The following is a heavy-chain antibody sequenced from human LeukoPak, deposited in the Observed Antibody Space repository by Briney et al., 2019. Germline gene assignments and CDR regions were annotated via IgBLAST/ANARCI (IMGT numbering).Heavy chain of an antibody. V-gene: IGHV1-2*04. CDR2: INPNSGGT. CDR3: ARGGNYGDYEYYYGMDV. J-gene: IGHJ6*04. CDR1: GYTFTVYY. D-gene: IGHD4-17*01. Sequence: ASVKVSCKASGYTFTVYYMHWVRQAPGQGLEGMGWINPNSGGTNYAQKFQGWVTMTRDTSISTAYMELSRLRSDDTAVYYCARGGNYGDYEYYYGMDVWGKGTTVTVSS.